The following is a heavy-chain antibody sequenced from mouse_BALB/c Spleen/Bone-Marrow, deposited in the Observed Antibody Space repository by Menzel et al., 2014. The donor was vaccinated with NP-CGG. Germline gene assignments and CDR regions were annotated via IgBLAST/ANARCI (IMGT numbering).Heavy chain of an antibody. V-gene: IGHV1-39*01. CDR1: GYSFTGYN. J-gene: IGHJ3*01. CDR2: IDPYYGCT. D-gene: IGHD1-1*01. Sequence: EVQLQQSGPELEKPGASVKISCKASGYSFTGYNMNWVKQSDGRSLEWIGNIDPYYGCTSYNQKFRGKATLTVDKSSSTAYMQLTSLTSEDSAVYYCARNHFGSNSLGYWGQGTLVTVSA. CDR3: ARNHFGSNSLGY.